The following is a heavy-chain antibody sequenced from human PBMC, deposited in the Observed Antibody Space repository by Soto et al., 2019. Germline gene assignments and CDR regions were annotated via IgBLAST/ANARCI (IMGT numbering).Heavy chain of an antibody. D-gene: IGHD3-22*01. CDR1: GGSISSYY. J-gene: IGHJ4*02. CDR3: ARVQVAYYYDSSGPYYFDY. Sequence: ETLSLTCTVSGGSISSYYWSWIRQPPGKGLEWIGYIYYSGSTNYNPSLKSRVTISVDTSKNQFSLKLSSVTAADTAVYYCARVQVAYYYDSSGPYYFDYWGQGTLVTVSS. CDR2: IYYSGST. V-gene: IGHV4-59*01.